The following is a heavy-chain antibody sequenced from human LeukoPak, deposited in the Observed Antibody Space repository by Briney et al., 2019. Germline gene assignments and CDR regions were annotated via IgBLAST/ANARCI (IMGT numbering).Heavy chain of an antibody. J-gene: IGHJ4*02. Sequence: ASLKVSCKASGYTLTGYFMHWVRQAPGQGLEWMGWINPNSGDANYAQKFQGRVTMTRDTSISTAYMELSRLRSDDTAVYYCARDERYDSSGYPFDYWGQGTLVTVSS. D-gene: IGHD3-22*01. CDR3: ARDERYDSSGYPFDY. CDR2: INPNSGDA. V-gene: IGHV1-2*02. CDR1: GYTLTGYF.